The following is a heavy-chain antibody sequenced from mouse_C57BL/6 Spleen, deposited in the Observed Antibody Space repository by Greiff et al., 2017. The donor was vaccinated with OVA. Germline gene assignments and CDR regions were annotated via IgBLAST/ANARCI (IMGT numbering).Heavy chain of an antibody. V-gene: IGHV1-78*01. CDR3: ARWGYGSSYEFAY. Sequence: VQLQESDAELVKPGASVKISCKVSGYTFTDHTIHWMKQRPEQGLEWIGYIYPRDGSTKYNEKFKGKATLTADKSSSTAYMQLNSLTSEDSAVYFCARWGYGSSYEFAYWGQGTLVTVSA. D-gene: IGHD1-1*01. J-gene: IGHJ3*01. CDR1: GYTFTDHT. CDR2: IYPRDGST.